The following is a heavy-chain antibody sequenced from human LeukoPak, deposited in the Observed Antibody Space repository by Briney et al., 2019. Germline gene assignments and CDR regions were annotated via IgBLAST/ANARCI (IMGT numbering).Heavy chain of an antibody. D-gene: IGHD5-18*01. CDR1: GFTFNNYG. CDR2: ISYDGSVE. V-gene: IGHV3-30*03. J-gene: IGHJ4*02. CDR3: ARDLGYTSGHPFDY. Sequence: GRSPRLSCVASGFTFNNYGMHWVRQAPGKGLETVALISYDGSVEKNAASVEGRFTVSRDNSKNTLYLQMNSLRGEDTAVYNCARDLGYTSGHPFDYWGQGTLVTVSS.